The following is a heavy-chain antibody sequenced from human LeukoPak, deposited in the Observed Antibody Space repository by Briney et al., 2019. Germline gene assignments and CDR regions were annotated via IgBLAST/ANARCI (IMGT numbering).Heavy chain of an antibody. CDR1: GFTFSSYA. Sequence: GGSLRLSCAASGFTFSSYAMSWVRQAPGKGLEWVSAISGSGGSTYCADSVKGRFTISRDNSKNTLYLQMNSLGAEDTAVYYCAKAGGYSGSSSPFNYWGQGTLVTVSS. V-gene: IGHV3-23*01. J-gene: IGHJ4*02. D-gene: IGHD6-13*01. CDR2: ISGSGGST. CDR3: AKAGGYSGSSSPFNY.